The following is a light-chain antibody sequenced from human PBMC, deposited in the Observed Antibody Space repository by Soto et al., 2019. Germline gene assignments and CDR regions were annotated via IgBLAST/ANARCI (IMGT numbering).Light chain of an antibody. J-gene: IGKJ1*01. Sequence: EIVRPQTTDTLSVSPGERATLSCRASQSVSSNLAWYQQKPGQAPRLLIYGASTRATGIPARFSGSGSGTEFTLTISSLQSEDFAVYYCQQYGRTFGQGSKVDVK. V-gene: IGKV3-15*01. CDR2: GAS. CDR3: QQYGRT. CDR1: QSVSSN.